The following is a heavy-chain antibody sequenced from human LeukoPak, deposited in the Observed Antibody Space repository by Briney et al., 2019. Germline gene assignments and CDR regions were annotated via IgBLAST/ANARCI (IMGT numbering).Heavy chain of an antibody. CDR2: INHSGST. V-gene: IGHV4-34*01. J-gene: IGHJ3*02. Sequence: SETLSLTCAVYGGSFSGYYWSWIRQPPGKGLEWIGEINHSGSTNYNPSLKSRVTISVDTSKNQFSLKLSSVTAADTAVYYCARASLRGLRRTRNYDFDIWGQGTMVTVSS. CDR3: ARASLRGLRRTRNYDFDI. CDR1: GGSFSGYY. D-gene: IGHD1-1*01.